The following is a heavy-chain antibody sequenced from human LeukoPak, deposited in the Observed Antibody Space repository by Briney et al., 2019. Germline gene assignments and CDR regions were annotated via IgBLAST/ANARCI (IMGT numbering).Heavy chain of an antibody. CDR3: ARDRACSSTSCSRRAPFDY. D-gene: IGHD2-2*01. V-gene: IGHV4-4*07. CDR2: IYTSGST. Sequence: SGTLSLTCTVSGGSISSYYWSWIRQPAGKGLEWIGRIYTSGSTNYNPSLKSRVTISVDKSKNQFSLKLSSVTAADTAVYYCARDRACSSTSCSRRAPFDYWGQGTLVTVSS. CDR1: GGSISSYY. J-gene: IGHJ4*02.